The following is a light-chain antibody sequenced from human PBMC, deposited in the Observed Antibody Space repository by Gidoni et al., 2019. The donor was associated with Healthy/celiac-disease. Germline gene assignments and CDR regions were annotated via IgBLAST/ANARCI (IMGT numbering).Light chain of an antibody. Sequence: QSALTPPAFVSASPGQSIPIPCTGTSSDVSGYNYVSWYQQHPGKSPKLMIYDLSNRPSGVSNRFSGSQSGNTTALTISGLQAEDDADYYCSSYTSSSPVVFGGGTKLTVL. CDR3: SSYTSSSPVV. CDR1: SSDVSGYNY. J-gene: IGLJ2*01. CDR2: DLS. V-gene: IGLV2-14*01.